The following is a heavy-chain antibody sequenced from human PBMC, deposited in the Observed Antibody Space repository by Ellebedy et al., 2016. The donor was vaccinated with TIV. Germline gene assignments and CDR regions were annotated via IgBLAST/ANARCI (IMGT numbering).Heavy chain of an antibody. CDR2: IRSKANNYAT. Sequence: PGGSLRLSCAASEFTFSGSAMHWVRQASGQGLEWVGRIRSKANNYATAYAASVKGRFNISSDDSKNTAYLQLNSLKTEDTAVYYYVHIVVVTATGYWGQGTLVTVSS. J-gene: IGHJ4*02. V-gene: IGHV3-73*01. CDR1: EFTFSGSA. D-gene: IGHD2-21*02. CDR3: VHIVVVTATGY.